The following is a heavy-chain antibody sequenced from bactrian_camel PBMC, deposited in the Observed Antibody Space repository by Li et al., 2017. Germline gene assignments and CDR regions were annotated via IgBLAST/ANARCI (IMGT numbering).Heavy chain of an antibody. V-gene: IGHV3S55*01. Sequence: HVQLVESGGGSVQAGGSLRLSCIASGATYDYCLGWFRQAPGNEPEAVATVDHRGNADYADSVKGRFTISRDNAINTLYLQLNSLKPEDTAMYYCAKAAHPYNKYVAYNYWGQGTQVTVS. J-gene: IGHJ4*01. CDR1: GATYDYC. CDR2: VDHRGNA. D-gene: IGHD1*01. CDR3: AKAAHPYNKYVAYNY.